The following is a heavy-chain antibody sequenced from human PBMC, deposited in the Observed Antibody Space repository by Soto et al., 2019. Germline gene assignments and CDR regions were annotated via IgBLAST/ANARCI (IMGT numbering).Heavy chain of an antibody. V-gene: IGHV3-33*06. CDR3: ANGRATYGLLTHDY. CDR2: IWSDGSNK. CDR1: GFTFSSYG. D-gene: IGHD3-10*01. Sequence: PGGSLRLSCAASGFTFSSYGMHWVRQAPGKGLEWVALIWSDGSNKYYADSVKGRFTISRDNSRNTLYLQMNSLTAEDTAVYYCANGRATYGLLTHDYWGQGTLVTVS. J-gene: IGHJ4*02.